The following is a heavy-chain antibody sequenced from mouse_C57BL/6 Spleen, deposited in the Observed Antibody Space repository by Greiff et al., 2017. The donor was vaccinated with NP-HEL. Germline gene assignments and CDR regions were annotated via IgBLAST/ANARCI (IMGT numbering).Heavy chain of an antibody. J-gene: IGHJ3*01. Sequence: QVQLKESGAELVKPGASVKISCKASGYAFSSYWMNWVKQRPGKGLEWIGQIYPGDGDTNYNGKFKGKATLTADKSSSTAYMQLSSLTSEDSAVYFCARRSDYWFAYWGQGTLVTVSA. D-gene: IGHD2-4*01. CDR3: ARRSDYWFAY. V-gene: IGHV1-80*01. CDR2: IYPGDGDT. CDR1: GYAFSSYW.